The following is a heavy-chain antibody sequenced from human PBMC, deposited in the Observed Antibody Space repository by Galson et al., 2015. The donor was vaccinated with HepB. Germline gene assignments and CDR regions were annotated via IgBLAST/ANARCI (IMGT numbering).Heavy chain of an antibody. V-gene: IGHV3-23*01. CDR1: GFTFSSYA. J-gene: IGHJ4*02. D-gene: IGHD2-21*01. CDR2: ISGSGGST. CDR3: AKGILGRLGGFTVVVGKVGYFDY. Sequence: SLRLSCAASGFTFSSYAMSWVRQAPGKGLEWVSAISGSGGSTYYADSVKGRFTISRDNSKSTLYLQMNSLRAEDTAVYYCAKGILGRLGGFTVVVGKVGYFDYWGQGTLVTVSS.